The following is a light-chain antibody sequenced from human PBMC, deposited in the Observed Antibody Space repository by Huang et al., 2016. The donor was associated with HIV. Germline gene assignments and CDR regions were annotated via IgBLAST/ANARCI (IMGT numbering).Light chain of an antibody. CDR3: QENFSPPPVT. V-gene: IGKV1-39*01. Sequence: DIQITQSPSSLSASVGDRVTITCRASQSIDKYLTWYQHKPGKAPKLLIYGASNLQTGVPSRCSGSGSGTDFTLTISSLQPEDFATYYCQENFSPPPVTFGPGTKVDIK. CDR1: QSIDKY. J-gene: IGKJ3*01. CDR2: GAS.